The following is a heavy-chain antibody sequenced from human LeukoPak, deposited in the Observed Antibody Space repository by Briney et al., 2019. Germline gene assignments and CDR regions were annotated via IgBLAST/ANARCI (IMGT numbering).Heavy chain of an antibody. CDR2: ISGSGGST. V-gene: IGHV3-23*01. CDR3: AKGRTYYYDSSGYSTVYYFDY. Sequence: ETLSLTCAVYGGSFSGYYWSWVRQAPGKGLEWVSGISGSGGSTYYADSVKGRFTISRDNSKNTLYLQMNSLRAEDTAVYYCAKGRTYYYDSSGYSTVYYFDYWGQGTLVTVSS. J-gene: IGHJ4*02. CDR1: GGSFSGYY. D-gene: IGHD3-22*01.